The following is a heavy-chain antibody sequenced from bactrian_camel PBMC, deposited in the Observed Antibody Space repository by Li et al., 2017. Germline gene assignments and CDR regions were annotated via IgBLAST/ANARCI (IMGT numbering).Heavy chain of an antibody. D-gene: IGHD2*01. CDR1: GFTFTSYD. Sequence: VQLVESGGGSVQPGGSLRLSCAASGFTFTSYDVMSWVRQAPGKGLEWVSAINTGGGTTYYADSAKGRFTISRDNATNTVYLQMNSLKPEDTAVYYCVSLVGRPLVHQGTQVTVS. CDR2: INTGGGTT. J-gene: IGHJ4*01. V-gene: IGHV3S40*01.